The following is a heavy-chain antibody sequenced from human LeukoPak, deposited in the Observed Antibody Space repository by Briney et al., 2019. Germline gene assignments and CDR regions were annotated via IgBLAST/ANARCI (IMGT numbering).Heavy chain of an antibody. CDR2: IKQDGSEK. Sequence: GESLRLSCAASGFTFSSYWMSWVRQAPGKGLEWVANIKQDGSEKYYVDSVKGRFTISRDNAKNSLYLQMNSLRAEDTAVYYCARKAAAGRSAFDYWGQGTLVTVSS. CDR1: GFTFSSYW. D-gene: IGHD6-13*01. V-gene: IGHV3-7*05. J-gene: IGHJ4*02. CDR3: ARKAAAGRSAFDY.